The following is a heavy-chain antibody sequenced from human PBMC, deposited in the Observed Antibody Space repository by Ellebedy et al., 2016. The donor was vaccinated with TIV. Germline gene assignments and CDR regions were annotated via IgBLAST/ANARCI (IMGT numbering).Heavy chain of an antibody. CDR2: INPNSGGT. V-gene: IGHV1-2*02. CDR1: GYTFTGYY. J-gene: IGHJ4*02. Sequence: ASVKVSCXASGYTFTGYYMHWVRQAPGQGLEWMGWINPNSGGTNYAQKFQGRVTMTRDTFISTAYMELSRLRSDDTAVYYCARDPIYDSRGYWGQGTLVTVSS. CDR3: ARDPIYDSRGY. D-gene: IGHD3-22*01.